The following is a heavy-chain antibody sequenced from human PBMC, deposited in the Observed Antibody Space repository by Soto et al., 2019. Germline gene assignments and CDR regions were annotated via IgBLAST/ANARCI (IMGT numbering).Heavy chain of an antibody. D-gene: IGHD1-1*01. J-gene: IGHJ6*02. CDR3: ARDRAIENQTTHGMDV. CDR1: PVTVYNFSA. CDR2: ISGKGDHK. Sequence: EMQLLESGGGLGQPGGSLRLSCVSSPVTVYNFSAMTWVRQAPERGLEGYATISGKGDHKFYAESEKGRFTISRNKTKKSEYLQMNNMRLEDTAVYYCARDRAIENQTTHGMDVWGQGTTVT. V-gene: IGHV3-23*01.